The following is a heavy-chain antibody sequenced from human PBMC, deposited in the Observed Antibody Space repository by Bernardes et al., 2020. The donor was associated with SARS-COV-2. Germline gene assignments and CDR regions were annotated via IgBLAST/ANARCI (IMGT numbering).Heavy chain of an antibody. V-gene: IGHV4-59*01. CDR2: ISYSGST. Sequence: SETLSLTCTVSGGSISSFYWNWIRQPPGKGLEWIGYISYSGSTNYNPSLKSRVTISVDTSKNQFSLRLSSVTAADTAVYYCAQGPLEGYYSPPWFDPWGQGTLVTVSS. J-gene: IGHJ5*02. CDR3: AQGPLEGYYSPPWFDP. CDR1: GGSISSFY. D-gene: IGHD3-3*01.